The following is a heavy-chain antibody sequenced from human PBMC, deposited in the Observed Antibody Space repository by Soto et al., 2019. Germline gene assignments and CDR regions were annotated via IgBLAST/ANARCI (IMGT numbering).Heavy chain of an antibody. D-gene: IGHD6-19*01. CDR1: GFNFSDYA. Sequence: VQLVESGGGVVQPGRSLRLSCAASGFNFSDYAMHWVRQAPGKGLEWVAVVSHDRRNTHYADSVKGRFTISRDSSKNTVSLEMTSLRAEDTAVYYCAKGGRQWLVTSDFNYWGQGALVTVSS. J-gene: IGHJ4*02. CDR2: VSHDRRNT. V-gene: IGHV3-30*18. CDR3: AKGGRQWLVTSDFNY.